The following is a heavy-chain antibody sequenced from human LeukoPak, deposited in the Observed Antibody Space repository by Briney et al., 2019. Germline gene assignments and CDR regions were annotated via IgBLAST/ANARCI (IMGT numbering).Heavy chain of an antibody. D-gene: IGHD2-8*02. CDR1: GFTFTSYA. V-gene: IGHV3-23*01. J-gene: IGHJ4*02. CDR2: ITSSGDGT. Sequence: PGESLRLSCEASGFTFTSYAMYWVRQAPGKGLEWVSSITSSGDGTFYTDSLSGRFTISRDNAKKAVFLQMKSLRRGDSALYFCAKGTDTTGRHNFDIWGQGTLVTVSS. CDR3: AKGTDTTGRHNFDI.